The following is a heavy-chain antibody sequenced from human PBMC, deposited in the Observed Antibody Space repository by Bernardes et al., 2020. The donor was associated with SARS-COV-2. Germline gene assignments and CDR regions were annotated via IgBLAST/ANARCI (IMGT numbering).Heavy chain of an antibody. J-gene: IGHJ4*02. CDR1: GYTFTDYY. CDR3: EGVESSGWNDF. CDR2: INPNTGGT. V-gene: IGHV1-2*02. Sequence: ASVKVSCKASGYTFTDYYIHWVRQAPGRGLEWMGWINPNTGGTNYAQKFQGRLTMTSDTSISTAYMELTSLISDDTALYYCEGVESSGWNDFWGQGTLVTVSS. D-gene: IGHD3-9*01.